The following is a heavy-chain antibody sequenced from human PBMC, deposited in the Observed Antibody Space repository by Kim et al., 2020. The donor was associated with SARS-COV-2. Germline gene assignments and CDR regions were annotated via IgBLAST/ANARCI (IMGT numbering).Heavy chain of an antibody. J-gene: IGHJ3*01. V-gene: IGHV4-4*08. D-gene: IGHD2-2*01. CDR2: IYNSGTT. CDR1: GFSITTFY. CDR3: ARMPNDAFDF. Sequence: SETLSLTCTVSGFSITTFYWNWIRQAPGKGLEWIGYIYNSGTTSYNPSLRSRVTISVDTSKNQFSLRLSSVTADTAVYYCARMPNDAFDFWGQGARVTVSS.